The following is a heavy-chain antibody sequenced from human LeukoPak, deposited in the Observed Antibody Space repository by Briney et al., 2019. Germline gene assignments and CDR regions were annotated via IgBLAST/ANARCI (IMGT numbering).Heavy chain of an antibody. D-gene: IGHD6-19*01. CDR3: ARDGGVGRIAVAGTFDY. Sequence: GGSLRLSPAPPGFSFTISIINSVRQGPGERLWWGSPIKISSSYIYYADSVKGRFTISRDNAKNSLYLQMNSLRAEDTAVYYCARDGGVGRIAVAGTFDYWGQGTLVTVSS. CDR2: IKISSSYI. J-gene: IGHJ4*02. V-gene: IGHV3-21*01. CDR1: GFSFTISI.